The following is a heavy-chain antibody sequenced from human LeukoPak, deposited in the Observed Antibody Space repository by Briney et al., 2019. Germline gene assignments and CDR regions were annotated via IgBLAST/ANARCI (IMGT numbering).Heavy chain of an antibody. V-gene: IGHV1-8*02. CDR2: ISTYNGNT. Sequence: ASVKVSCKASGYTFTSYGISWVRQAPGQGLEWMGCISTYNGNTGYAQKFQGRVTMTRNTSISTAFMELSSLRSEDTAVYYCAFYFRVGGWGFDYWGQGTLVTVSS. CDR3: AFYFRVGGWGFDY. CDR1: GYTFTSYG. J-gene: IGHJ4*02. D-gene: IGHD3-9*01.